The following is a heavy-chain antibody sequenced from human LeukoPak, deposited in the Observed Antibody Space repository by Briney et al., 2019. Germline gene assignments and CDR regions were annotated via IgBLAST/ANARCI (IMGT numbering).Heavy chain of an antibody. Sequence: SETLSLTCTVSGGSISSSSYYWGWIRQPPGKGLEWIGSIYYSGSTYYNPSLKSRVTISVDTSKNQFSLKLSSVTAADTAVYYCARGWQWLDSDAFDIWGQGTMVTVS. CDR3: ARGWQWLDSDAFDI. CDR2: IYYSGST. J-gene: IGHJ3*02. V-gene: IGHV4-39*01. CDR1: GGSISSSSYY. D-gene: IGHD6-19*01.